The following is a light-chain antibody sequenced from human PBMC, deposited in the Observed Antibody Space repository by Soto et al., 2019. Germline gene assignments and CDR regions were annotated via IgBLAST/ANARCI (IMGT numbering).Light chain of an antibody. J-gene: IGLJ1*01. CDR2: EVN. Sequence: QSALTQPASVSGSPGQSITISCTGTSSDVGSYNYVSWFQQHPGKAPKLMIYEVNNRSSGVSDRFFGSKSGNTASLTISGLQAEDVADYYCSSYTSISTSYVFGTGTKLTVL. V-gene: IGLV2-14*01. CDR3: SSYTSISTSYV. CDR1: SSDVGSYNY.